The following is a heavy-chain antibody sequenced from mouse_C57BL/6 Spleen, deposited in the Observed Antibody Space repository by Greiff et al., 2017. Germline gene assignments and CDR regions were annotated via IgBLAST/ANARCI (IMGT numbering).Heavy chain of an antibody. Sequence: QVQLKQSGAELVRPGASVKLSCKASGYTFTDYYINWVKQRPGQGLEWIARIYPGSGNTYYNEKFKGKATLTAEKSSSTAYMQLSSLTSEDSAVYFCAREALDFDYWGQGTTLTVSS. V-gene: IGHV1-76*01. CDR2: IYPGSGNT. J-gene: IGHJ2*01. CDR3: AREALDFDY. CDR1: GYTFTDYY.